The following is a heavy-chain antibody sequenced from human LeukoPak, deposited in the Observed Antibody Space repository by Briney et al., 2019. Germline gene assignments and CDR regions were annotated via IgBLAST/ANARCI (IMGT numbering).Heavy chain of an antibody. CDR1: GFSLSTHS. CDR2: ISVSGTI. CDR3: ATAPHGAPDYIDV. V-gene: IGHV3-48*01. D-gene: IGHD3-16*01. J-gene: IGHJ6*03. Sequence: GGSLRLSCAASGFSLSTHSLNWVRQTPGKGLEWLSYISVSGTIHYADSVKGRFTISRDNGRNSLFLQMNRLRVGDTGVYFCATAPHGAPDYIDVWGIGTTVSVSS.